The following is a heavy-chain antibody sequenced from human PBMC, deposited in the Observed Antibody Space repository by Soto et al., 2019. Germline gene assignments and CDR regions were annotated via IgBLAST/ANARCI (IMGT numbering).Heavy chain of an antibody. CDR2: ISSSSSTI. V-gene: IGHV3-48*01. Sequence: EVQLEESGGGLVQPGGSLRLSCAASGFTFSSYNMNWVRQAPGKGLEWISYISSSSSTIYYADSVKGRFTISRDNAKNSLYLQMNSLRAEDTAVYYCATPPPHMDVWGQGTTVTVSS. CDR3: ATPPPHMDV. CDR1: GFTFSSYN. J-gene: IGHJ6*02.